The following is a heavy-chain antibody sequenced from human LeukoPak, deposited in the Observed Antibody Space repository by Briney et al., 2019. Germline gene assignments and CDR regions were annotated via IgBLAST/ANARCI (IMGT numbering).Heavy chain of an antibody. D-gene: IGHD6-19*01. CDR2: IDWDDDQ. CDR1: GFSLSTRGMC. CDR3: ARIPTIYSSTWYFDS. J-gene: IGHJ4*02. Sequence: VSGPTLVKPTQTLTLTCTYSGFSLSTRGMCVNWIRQSPGKALEWLSRIDWDDDQYYNPSLMTRLAISKDTSKNQVVLTMTNMDAVDTATYFCARIPTIYSSTWYFDSWGPGTLVTVSS. V-gene: IGHV2-70*11.